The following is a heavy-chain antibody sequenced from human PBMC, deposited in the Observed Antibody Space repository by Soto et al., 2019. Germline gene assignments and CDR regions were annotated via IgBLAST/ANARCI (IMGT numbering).Heavy chain of an antibody. Sequence: WWSLRLSCSASVFTVSSNYMSWFRQAPGKGLEWVSVIYSGGSTYYADSVRGRFTISRDNSKNTLYLQMKSLRAGDTAVYYCARDPPATRHGMDVWGQGTTVTVSS. J-gene: IGHJ6*02. CDR1: VFTVSSNY. CDR3: ARDPPATRHGMDV. V-gene: IGHV3-53*01. CDR2: IYSGGST.